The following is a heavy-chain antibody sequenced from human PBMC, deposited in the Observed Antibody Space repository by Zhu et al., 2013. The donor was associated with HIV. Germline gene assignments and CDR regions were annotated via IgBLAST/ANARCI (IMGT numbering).Heavy chain of an antibody. Sequence: QVQLVESGGGVVQPGRSLRLSCAASGFTFSSYAMHWVRQAPGKGLEWVAVISYDGSNKYYADSVKGRFTISRDNSKNTLYLQMNSLRAEDTAVYYCAKDTMPAAIILWSFDIWGQGTMVTVSS. V-gene: IGHV3-30*04. CDR2: ISYDGSNK. CDR3: AKDTMPAAIILWSFDI. CDR1: GFTFSSYA. J-gene: IGHJ3*02. D-gene: IGHD2-2*02.